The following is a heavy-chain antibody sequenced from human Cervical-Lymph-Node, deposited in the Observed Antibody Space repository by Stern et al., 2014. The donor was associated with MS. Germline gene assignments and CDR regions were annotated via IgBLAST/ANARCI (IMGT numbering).Heavy chain of an antibody. CDR3: ARERALIVGATTGFDY. V-gene: IGHV1-2*06. CDR2: INPNSGGT. J-gene: IGHJ4*02. CDR1: GYTFTGYY. D-gene: IGHD1-26*01. Sequence: QMPLVQSGAEVKKPGASVKVSCKASGYTFTGYYMHWVRQAPGQGLEWMGRINPNSGGTTYAQKFQGRVTMTRDTSISTAYMELSRLRSDDTAVYYCARERALIVGATTGFDYWGQGTLVTVSS.